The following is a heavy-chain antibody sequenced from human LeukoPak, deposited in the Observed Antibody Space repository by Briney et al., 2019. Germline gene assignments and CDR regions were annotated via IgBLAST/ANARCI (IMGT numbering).Heavy chain of an antibody. J-gene: IGHJ3*02. CDR3: ARDGDFWSGPIAFAI. Sequence: SETLSLTCTVSDGSISSYYWSWIRQPPGKGLEWIGYIYYSGSTNYNPSLKSRVTISVDTSKNQFSLKLSSVTAADTAVYYCARDGDFWSGPIAFAIWGQGTMVTVSS. V-gene: IGHV4-59*01. D-gene: IGHD3-3*01. CDR2: IYYSGST. CDR1: DGSISSYY.